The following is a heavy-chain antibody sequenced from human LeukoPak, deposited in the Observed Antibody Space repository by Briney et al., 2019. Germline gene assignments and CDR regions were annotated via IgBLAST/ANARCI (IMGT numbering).Heavy chain of an antibody. CDR2: IHYSGST. CDR1: GGSISSYY. D-gene: IGHD5-18*01. CDR3: TRILFVDTAMVDALDI. V-gene: IGHV4-59*01. Sequence: SETLSLTCTVSGGSISSYYWSWIRQPPGKGLEWIGYIHYSGSTNYNPSLKSRVTISVDTSKNQFSLKLSSVTAADTAVYYCTRILFVDTAMVDALDIWGQGTMVTVSS. J-gene: IGHJ3*02.